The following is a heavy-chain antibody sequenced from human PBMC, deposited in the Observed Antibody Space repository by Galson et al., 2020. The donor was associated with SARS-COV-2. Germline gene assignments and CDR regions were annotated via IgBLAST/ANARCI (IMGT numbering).Heavy chain of an antibody. D-gene: IGHD6-13*01. Sequence: SQTLSLTCATSGDSVSSNSAAWNWIRQSPSRGLAWLGRTYYRSQWSTDYAVSVKSRRTINPDTSKNQFSLQLNAVTPEDTAIYYCAGRVAGAGSLHIWGQGTMVIVSS. J-gene: IGHJ3*02. CDR2: TYYRSQWST. CDR3: AGRVAGAGSLHI. CDR1: GDSVSSNSAA. V-gene: IGHV6-1*01.